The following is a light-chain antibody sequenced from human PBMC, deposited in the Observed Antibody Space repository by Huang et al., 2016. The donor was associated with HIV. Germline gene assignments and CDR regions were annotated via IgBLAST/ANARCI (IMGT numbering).Light chain of an antibody. CDR3: MQDLQTPYT. Sequence: DIVMTQSPLSLPVVPGESASISCMASQSLLQNNGYNYLSWYLQKPGQSPQLLISLASNRAPGVPDRFRGSGSGTHFTLKISRVEAEDAGVYYCMQDLQTPYTFGQGTKLEI. CDR2: LAS. CDR1: QSLLQNNGYNY. V-gene: IGKV2-28*01. J-gene: IGKJ2*01.